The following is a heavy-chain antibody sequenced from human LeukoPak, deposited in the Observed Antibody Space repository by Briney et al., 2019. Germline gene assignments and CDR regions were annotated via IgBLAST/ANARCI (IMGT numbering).Heavy chain of an antibody. D-gene: IGHD4-17*01. CDR1: GASISRYY. V-gene: IGHV4-4*07. Sequence: NTSETLSLTCNVSGASISRYYWSWIRQPAGKGLEWIGRIHATGTTNYNPSLNSRVTMSVDTSENQLSLRLSSVTTADRAVYYCARVVYGDYVDYWGQGTLVTVSS. CDR2: IHATGTT. J-gene: IGHJ4*02. CDR3: ARVVYGDYVDY.